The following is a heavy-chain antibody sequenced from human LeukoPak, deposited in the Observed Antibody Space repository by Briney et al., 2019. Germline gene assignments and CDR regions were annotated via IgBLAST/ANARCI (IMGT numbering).Heavy chain of an antibody. Sequence: SETLSLTCTVSGGSISSYYWGWIRQPPGKGLEWIGYIYYSGSTNYNPSLKSRVTISVDTSKNQFSLKLSSVTAAVTAVFYCARVHGDYLHDAFDTWGQGTMVTVSS. J-gene: IGHJ3*02. CDR2: IYYSGST. CDR1: GGSISSYY. V-gene: IGHV4-59*01. D-gene: IGHD4-17*01. CDR3: ARVHGDYLHDAFDT.